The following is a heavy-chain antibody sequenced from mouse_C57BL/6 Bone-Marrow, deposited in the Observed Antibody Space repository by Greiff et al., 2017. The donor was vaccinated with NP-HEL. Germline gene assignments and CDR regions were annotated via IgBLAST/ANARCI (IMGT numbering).Heavy chain of an antibody. Sequence: QVQLQQSGPELVKPGASVKTSCKASGYAFSSSWMNWVKQRPGKGLEWIGRIYPGDGDTNYNGKFKGKATLTADKSSSTAYMQLSSLTSEDSAVYFCASPYITTVWYFDVWGTGTTVTVSS. CDR3: ASPYITTVWYFDV. D-gene: IGHD1-1*01. CDR1: GYAFSSSW. V-gene: IGHV1-82*01. CDR2: IYPGDGDT. J-gene: IGHJ1*03.